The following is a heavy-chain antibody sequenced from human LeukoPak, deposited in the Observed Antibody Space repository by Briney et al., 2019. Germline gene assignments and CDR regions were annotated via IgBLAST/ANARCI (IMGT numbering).Heavy chain of an antibody. J-gene: IGHJ4*02. D-gene: IGHD6-13*01. Sequence: PSETLSLTCAVYGGSFSGYYWSWIRQPPGKGLEWIGYIYYSGSTNYNPSLKSRVTISVDTSKNQFSLKLSSVTAADTAVYYCATLAAGRADYWGQGTLVTVSS. CDR1: GGSFSGYY. CDR2: IYYSGST. CDR3: ATLAAGRADY. V-gene: IGHV4-59*01.